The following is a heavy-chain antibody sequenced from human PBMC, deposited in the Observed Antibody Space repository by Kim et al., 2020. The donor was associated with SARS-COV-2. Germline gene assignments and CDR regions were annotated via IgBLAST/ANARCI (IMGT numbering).Heavy chain of an antibody. Sequence: GGSLRLSCSASGFTFSSYAMHWVRQAPGKGLEYVSAISSNGGSTYCADSVKGRFTISRDNSKNTLYLQMSSLRAEDTAVYYCVALFGATMPIPFDYWGQGTLVTVSS. CDR3: VALFGATMPIPFDY. V-gene: IGHV3-64D*09. J-gene: IGHJ4*02. CDR1: GFTFSSYA. CDR2: ISSNGGST. D-gene: IGHD1-26*01.